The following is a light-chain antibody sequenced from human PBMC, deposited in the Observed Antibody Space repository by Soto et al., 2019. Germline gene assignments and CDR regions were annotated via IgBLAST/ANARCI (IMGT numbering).Light chain of an antibody. V-gene: IGKV2D-29*01. CDR3: MQRIESPT. CDR2: EVS. J-gene: IGKJ1*01. CDR1: QSLLHSNGKTY. Sequence: EIVMTQSPLSLSATPGQPASISCKSSQSLLHSNGKTYLYWYVQKSGQPPKLLIYEVSNRFSGVSERFSGSGAGTDFTLKISRVEAEDVGVYYCMQRIESPTFGQGTKVDIK.